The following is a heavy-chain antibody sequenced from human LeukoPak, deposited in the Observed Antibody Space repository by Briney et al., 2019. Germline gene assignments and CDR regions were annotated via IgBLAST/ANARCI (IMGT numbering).Heavy chain of an antibody. CDR2: IYYSGST. CDR1: GGSISSSSYY. D-gene: IGHD6-19*01. CDR3: ASGWYQNYFDY. Sequence: KTSETLSLTCTVSGGSISSSSYYWGWIRQPPGKGLEWIGSIYYSGSTYYNPSLKSRVTISVDTSKNQFSLKLSSVTAADTAVYYCASGWYQNYFDYWGQGTLVTVSS. V-gene: IGHV4-39*01. J-gene: IGHJ4*02.